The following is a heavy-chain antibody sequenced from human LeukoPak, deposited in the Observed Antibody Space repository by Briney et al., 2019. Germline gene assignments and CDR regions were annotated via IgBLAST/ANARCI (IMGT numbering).Heavy chain of an antibody. CDR1: DSSITSTYY. CDR3: ARVLHAPYLIDS. J-gene: IGHJ4*02. CDR2: VFRLQTVRT. D-gene: IGHD2-8*01. Sequence: SETLSLPCTVSDSSITSTYYWAWFRQPPGKGLEWIATVFRLQTVRTFSNPSLGSRVTMSLDPSHNQFSLNLTSVTAADTAVYFCARVLHAPYLIDSWGQGTLVTVSS. V-gene: IGHV4-38-2*02.